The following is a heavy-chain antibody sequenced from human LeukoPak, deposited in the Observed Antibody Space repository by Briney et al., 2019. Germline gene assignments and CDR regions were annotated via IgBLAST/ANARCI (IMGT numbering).Heavy chain of an antibody. V-gene: IGHV4-34*01. CDR2: IHYTGST. CDR3: ARVTMVGGFDP. J-gene: IGHJ5*02. CDR1: GGSFSGYY. Sequence: PSETLSLTCAVYGGSFSGYYWSWIRQPPGKGLECIGNIHYTGSTYYTPSLKSRVTISLDTSKNQFSLKLSSVTAADTAVYYCARVTMVGGFDPWGQGTLVTVSS. D-gene: IGHD3-10*01.